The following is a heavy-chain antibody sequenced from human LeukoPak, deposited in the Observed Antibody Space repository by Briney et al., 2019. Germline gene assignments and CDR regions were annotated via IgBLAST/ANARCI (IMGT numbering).Heavy chain of an antibody. D-gene: IGHD2-21*02. V-gene: IGHV1-69*04. Sequence: SVKVSCKASGGTFISYAISWVRQAPGQGLEWMGRIIPILGIANYAQKFQGRVTITADKSTSTAYMELSSLRSEDTAVYYCARDSYCGGDCPVSYWGQGTLVTVSS. J-gene: IGHJ4*02. CDR2: IIPILGIA. CDR1: GGTFISYA. CDR3: ARDSYCGGDCPVSY.